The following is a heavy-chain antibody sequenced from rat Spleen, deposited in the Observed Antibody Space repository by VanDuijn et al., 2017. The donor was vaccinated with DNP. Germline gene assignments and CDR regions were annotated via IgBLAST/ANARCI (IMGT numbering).Heavy chain of an antibody. D-gene: IGHD4-3*01. CDR2: IGSDGYAP. CDR3: ARWNSGHFDY. J-gene: IGHJ2*01. Sequence: EAQLLESGGGLVQPGRSLKLSCAASGFSFSGFYMAWVRQAPTKGLEWVAYIGSDGYAPYYGDSVKGRFTISRDFAKNTLYLQMNSLRSEDMATYYCARWNSGHFDYWGQGVMVPVSS. V-gene: IGHV5-22*01. CDR1: GFSFSGFY.